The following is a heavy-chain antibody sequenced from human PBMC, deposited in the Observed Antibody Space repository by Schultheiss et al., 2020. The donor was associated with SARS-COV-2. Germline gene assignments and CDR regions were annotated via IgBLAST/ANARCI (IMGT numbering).Heavy chain of an antibody. CDR2: IYYSGST. J-gene: IGHJ6*03. V-gene: IGHV4-59*08. CDR3: ARHLGYCSSTSCYTGSGYYYYMDV. Sequence: SETLSLTCTVSGGSISSYYWSWIRQPPGKGLEWIGYIYYSGSTNYNPSLKSRVTISVDTSKNQFSLKLSSVTAADTAVYYCARHLGYCSSTSCYTGSGYYYYMDVWGKGTTVTVSS. CDR1: GGSISSYY. D-gene: IGHD2-2*02.